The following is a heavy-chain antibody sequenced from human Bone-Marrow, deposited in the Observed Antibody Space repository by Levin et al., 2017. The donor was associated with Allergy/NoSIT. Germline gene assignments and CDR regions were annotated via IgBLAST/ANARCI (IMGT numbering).Heavy chain of an antibody. V-gene: IGHV3-33*01. J-gene: IGHJ4*02. CDR3: ARGGLRYVDWLFQIDY. CDR1: GFTFSSYG. CDR2: IWYDGSNK. D-gene: IGHD3-9*01. Sequence: GESLKISCAASGFTFSSYGMHWVRQAPGKGLEWVAVIWYDGSNKYYADSVKGRFTISRDNSKNTLYLQMNSLRAEDTAVYYCARGGLRYVDWLFQIDYWGQGTLVTVSS.